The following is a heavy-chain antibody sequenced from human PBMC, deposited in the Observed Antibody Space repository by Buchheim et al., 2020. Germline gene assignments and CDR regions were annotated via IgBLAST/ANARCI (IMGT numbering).Heavy chain of an antibody. CDR1: GGSFSGYY. CDR3: ARGWYYYGSGSLKMDY. Sequence: QVQLQQWGAGLLKPSETLSLTYAVYGGSFSGYYWSWIRQPPGKGLEWIGEINHSGSTNYNPSLKSRVTISVDTSKNQFSLKLSSVTAADTAVYYCARGWYYYGSGSLKMDYWGQGTL. CDR2: INHSGST. V-gene: IGHV4-34*01. J-gene: IGHJ4*02. D-gene: IGHD3-10*01.